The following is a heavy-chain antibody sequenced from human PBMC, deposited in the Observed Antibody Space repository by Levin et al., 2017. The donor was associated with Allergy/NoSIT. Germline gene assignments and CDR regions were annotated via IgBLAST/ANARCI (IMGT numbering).Heavy chain of an antibody. CDR3: ARGRSSGYLF. CDR1: GGSFSGYY. V-gene: IGHV4-34*01. J-gene: IGHJ4*02. CDR2: INHSGST. D-gene: IGHD3-22*01. Sequence: SETLSLTCAVYGGSFSGYYWSWIRQPPGKGLEWIGEINHSGSTNYNPSLKSRVTISVDTSKNQFSLKLSSVTAADTAVYYCARGRSSGYLFWGQGTLVTVSS.